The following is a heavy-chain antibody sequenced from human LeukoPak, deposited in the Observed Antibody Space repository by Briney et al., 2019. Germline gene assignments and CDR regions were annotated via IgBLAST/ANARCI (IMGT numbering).Heavy chain of an antibody. CDR1: GFTFSNYA. J-gene: IGHJ4*02. CDR2: ISTDGRNK. Sequence: GGSLRLSCAASGFTFSNYAFQWVRQAPGKGLEWVAVISTDGRNKNHADSVKGRFTISRDNSKNTLYLQMNRLRAEDTAVYYCARDVGKDTVTTEVAYWGQGTLVTDSS. D-gene: IGHD5-18*01. V-gene: IGHV3-30*04. CDR3: ARDVGKDTVTTEVAY.